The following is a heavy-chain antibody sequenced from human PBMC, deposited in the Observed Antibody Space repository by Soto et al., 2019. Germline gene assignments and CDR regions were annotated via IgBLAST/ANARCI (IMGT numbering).Heavy chain of an antibody. D-gene: IGHD2-15*01. CDR1: GFGFGSYA. J-gene: IGHJ4*02. Sequence: AQLSESGGGLVRPGGSLRVSCAASGFGFGSYAMAWIRQAPGKGLEWVSSISGSGLVTYYADSVRGRFAVSRDNSRNTLFLQMNSLRGEDTAVYYCARTRGTHCSGGSCYYFDIWGRGTLVSV. CDR2: ISGSGLVT. CDR3: ARTRGTHCSGGSCYYFDI. V-gene: IGHV3-23*01.